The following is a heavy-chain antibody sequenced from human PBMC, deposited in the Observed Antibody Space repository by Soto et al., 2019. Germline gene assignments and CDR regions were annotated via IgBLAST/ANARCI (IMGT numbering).Heavy chain of an antibody. V-gene: IGHV3-23*05. CDR3: AKALTPYSSGPDYFDY. J-gene: IGHJ4*02. CDR1: GFAFTSYG. CDR2: IDNSGVST. Sequence: PGGSLRLSCAASGFAFTSYGFHWVRQAPGVGLEWVSGIDNSGVSTYYGDSVKGRFTISRDNLKNIMYLHMNSLRVEDTAIYYCAKALTPYSSGPDYFDYWGQGTLVTVSS. D-gene: IGHD3-22*01.